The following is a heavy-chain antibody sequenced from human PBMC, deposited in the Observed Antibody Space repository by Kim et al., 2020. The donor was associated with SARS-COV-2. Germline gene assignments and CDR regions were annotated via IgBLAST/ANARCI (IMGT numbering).Heavy chain of an antibody. J-gene: IGHJ2*01. V-gene: IGHV1-18*04. CDR2: ISAYNGNT. Sequence: ASVKVSCKASGYTFTSYGISWVRQAPGQGLEWMGWISAYNGNTNYAQKLQGRVTMTTDTSTSTAYMELRSLRSDDTAVYYCAISSSGFGELLHYWYFDLWGRGTLVTVSP. CDR1: GYTFTSYG. CDR3: AISSSGFGELLHYWYFDL. D-gene: IGHD3-10*01.